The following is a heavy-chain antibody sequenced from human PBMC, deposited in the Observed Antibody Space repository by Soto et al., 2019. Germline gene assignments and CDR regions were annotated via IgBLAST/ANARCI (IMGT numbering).Heavy chain of an antibody. J-gene: IGHJ3*02. CDR2: IIPILGIA. V-gene: IGHV1-69*04. D-gene: IGHD4-17*01. CDR3: ARDFLTYGDYEADAFDI. CDR1: GYTFSSYT. Sequence: ASVKVSCKASGYTFSSYTISWVRQAPGQGLEWMGRIIPILGIANYAQKFQGRVTITADKSTSTAYMELSSLRSEDTAVYYCARDFLTYGDYEADAFDIWGQGTMVTVSS.